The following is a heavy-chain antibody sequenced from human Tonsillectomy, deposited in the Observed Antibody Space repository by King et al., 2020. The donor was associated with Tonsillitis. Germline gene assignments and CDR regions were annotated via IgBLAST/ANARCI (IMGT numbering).Heavy chain of an antibody. V-gene: IGHV3-30*04. Sequence: VQLVESGGGVVQPGRSLRLSCAASGFTFSSYAMHWVRQAPGKGLEWVAVISYDGSNQYYADSVTGRFTISRDNSRDTLYLQMNSLRSDDTAMYYCAGGPLYSSGWARFDYRGPGTLVTGS. D-gene: IGHD6-19*01. CDR1: GFTFSSYA. CDR3: AGGPLYSSGWARFDY. J-gene: IGHJ4*02. CDR2: ISYDGSNQ.